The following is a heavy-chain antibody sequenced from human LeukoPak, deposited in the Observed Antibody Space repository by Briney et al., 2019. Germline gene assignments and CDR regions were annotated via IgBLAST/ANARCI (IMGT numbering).Heavy chain of an antibody. D-gene: IGHD5-18*01. J-gene: IGHJ5*02. CDR3: ARDIRGYSYGYYDWFDP. V-gene: IGHV3-21*01. CDR1: GFTLRSYT. Sequence: GGSLRLSCAASGFTLRSYTMNWVRQAPGKGLEWVSSIGISSNKIYYADSVKGRFTISRDNSKNTLYLQMNSLRAEDTAVYYCARDIRGYSYGYYDWFDPWGQGTLVTVSS. CDR2: IGISSNKI.